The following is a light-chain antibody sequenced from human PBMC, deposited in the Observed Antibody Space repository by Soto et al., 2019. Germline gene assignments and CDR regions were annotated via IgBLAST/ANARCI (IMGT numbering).Light chain of an antibody. V-gene: IGLV1-44*01. J-gene: IGLJ1*01. CDR3: AAWDATLNGIYV. CDR2: NNN. CDR1: ISNIGSSS. Sequence: QSVVTQPPSSSGTPGPRVTISCSGSISNIGSSSVNWYQQLPGTAPKLLIYNNNQWPSGVPDRFSGSKSGTSASLAISGLQSEDEADYYCAAWDATLNGIYVFGTGTKVTVL.